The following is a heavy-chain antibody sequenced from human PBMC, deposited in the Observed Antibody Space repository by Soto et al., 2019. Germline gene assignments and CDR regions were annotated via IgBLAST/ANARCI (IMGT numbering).Heavy chain of an antibody. J-gene: IGHJ4*02. D-gene: IGHD3-10*01. CDR3: AKRAYGSGIG. CDR2: ITTSGSNT. Sequence: EVQLLESGGDLVQPGGSLRLSCAASGFTFSSYAMNWVRQAPGKGLEWVSSITTSGSNTNYADSVKGRFTISRDNSKNTLYLQMNSLRAEDTAVYYCAKRAYGSGIGWGQGTLVTVSS. V-gene: IGHV3-23*05. CDR1: GFTFSSYA.